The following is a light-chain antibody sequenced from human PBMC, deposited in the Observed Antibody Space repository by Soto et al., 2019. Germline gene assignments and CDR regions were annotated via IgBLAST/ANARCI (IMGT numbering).Light chain of an antibody. CDR1: QSFSSN. Sequence: EIVMTQSPATLSVSPGERATLSCRASQSFSSNLAWYQQKPGQAPRLLIYGASTRATGVPARFSGSGSGTEFTLTISSLQPEDFATYYCQQYNSYSNTFGQGTKVDIK. J-gene: IGKJ2*01. CDR3: QQYNSYSNT. V-gene: IGKV3-15*01. CDR2: GAS.